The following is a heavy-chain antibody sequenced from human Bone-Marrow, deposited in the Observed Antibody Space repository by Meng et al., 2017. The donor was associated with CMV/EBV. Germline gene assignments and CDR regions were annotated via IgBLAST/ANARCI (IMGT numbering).Heavy chain of an antibody. CDR3: ARDRYSSGWPPDY. J-gene: IGHJ4*02. CDR1: GFTFSSYS. D-gene: IGHD6-19*01. Sequence: GGSLRLSCAASGFTFSSYSMNWVRQAPGKGLEWVSSISSSSSYIYYADSVKGRFTISRDNAKNSLYLQMNSLRAEDTAVYYCARDRYSSGWPPDYWGQGTLVTVPS. CDR2: ISSSSSYI. V-gene: IGHV3-21*04.